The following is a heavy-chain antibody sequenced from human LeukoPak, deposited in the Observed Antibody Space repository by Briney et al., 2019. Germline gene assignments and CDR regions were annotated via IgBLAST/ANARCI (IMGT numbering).Heavy chain of an antibody. Sequence: PGRSLRLSCAASGFTFSSYAMHWVRQAPGKGLEWVAVISYDGSNKYYADSVKGRFTISRDNSKNTLYLRMNSLRAEDTAVYYCARGAMVRGVIIMILSASYYFDYWGQGTLVTVSS. J-gene: IGHJ4*02. V-gene: IGHV3-30-3*01. CDR2: ISYDGSNK. D-gene: IGHD3-10*01. CDR1: GFTFSSYA. CDR3: ARGAMVRGVIIMILSASYYFDY.